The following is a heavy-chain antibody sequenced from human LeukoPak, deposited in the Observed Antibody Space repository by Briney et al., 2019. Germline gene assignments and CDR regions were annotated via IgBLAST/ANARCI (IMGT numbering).Heavy chain of an antibody. J-gene: IGHJ4*02. CDR2: ISSSSSYI. D-gene: IGHD3-3*01. V-gene: IGHV3-21*01. CDR3: ARVKTYYDFWSGSTVLDY. Sequence: GGSLRLSCAASGFTFSSYSMNWVRQAPGKGLEWVSSISSSSSYIYYADSVKGRFTISRDNAKNSLYLQMNSLRAEDTAVYYCARVKTYYDFWSGSTVLDYWGQGTLVTVSS. CDR1: GFTFSSYS.